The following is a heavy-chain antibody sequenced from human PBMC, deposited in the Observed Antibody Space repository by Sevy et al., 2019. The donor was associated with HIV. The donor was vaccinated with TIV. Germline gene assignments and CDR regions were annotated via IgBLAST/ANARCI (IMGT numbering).Heavy chain of an antibody. J-gene: IGHJ3*02. Sequence: GGSLRLSCAASGFIFSTYWMAWVRQAPGKGLEWVANIKKDGSEKYYVDSVKGRFIISRDNAKSLLYLQMDSLRAEDTAVYYCARDGYSGSYGGDAFDIWGQGTMVTVSS. V-gene: IGHV3-7*01. CDR3: ARDGYSGSYGGDAFDI. D-gene: IGHD1-26*01. CDR1: GFIFSTYW. CDR2: IKKDGSEK.